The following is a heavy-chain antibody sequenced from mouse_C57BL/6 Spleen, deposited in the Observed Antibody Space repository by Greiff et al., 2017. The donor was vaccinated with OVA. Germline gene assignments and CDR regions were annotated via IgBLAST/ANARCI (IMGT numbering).Heavy chain of an antibody. CDR2: IDPANGNT. V-gene: IGHV14-3*01. Sequence: VQLQQSVAELVRPGASVKLSCPASGFNIKNTYMHWVKQRPEQGLEWIGRIDPANGNTNYAPKFQGKATITAATSSNTAYLQLSSLTSEDTAIYYCARWDDYDRGDAMDYWGQGTSVTVSS. D-gene: IGHD2-4*01. CDR1: GFNIKNTY. CDR3: ARWDDYDRGDAMDY. J-gene: IGHJ4*01.